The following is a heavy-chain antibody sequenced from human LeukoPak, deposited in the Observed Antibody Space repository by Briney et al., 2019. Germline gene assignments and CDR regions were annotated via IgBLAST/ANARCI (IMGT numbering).Heavy chain of an antibody. Sequence: SETLSLTCTVSGGSISSSSYYWGWIRQPPGKGLGWMGSIYYSGSTYYNPSLKSRVTISVDTSKNQFSLKLSSVTAADTAVYYCARVNYYDSTGCFDYWGQGTLVTVSS. D-gene: IGHD3-22*01. J-gene: IGHJ4*02. CDR2: IYYSGST. CDR1: GGSISSSSYY. CDR3: ARVNYYDSTGCFDY. V-gene: IGHV4-39*01.